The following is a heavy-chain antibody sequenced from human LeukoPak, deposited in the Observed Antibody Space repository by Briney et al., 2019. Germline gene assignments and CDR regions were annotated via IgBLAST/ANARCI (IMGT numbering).Heavy chain of an antibody. CDR2: IYYSGSA. J-gene: IGHJ4*02. Sequence: SQTLSLTCTVSGGSISSGGYYWSWIRQHPGKGLEWIGYIYYSGSAYYNPSLKSRVTISVDTSKNQSSLKLSSVTAADTAVYYCARTEGFRSIASFDYWGQGTLVTVSS. D-gene: IGHD2-21*01. CDR3: ARTEGFRSIASFDY. CDR1: GGSISSGGYY. V-gene: IGHV4-31*03.